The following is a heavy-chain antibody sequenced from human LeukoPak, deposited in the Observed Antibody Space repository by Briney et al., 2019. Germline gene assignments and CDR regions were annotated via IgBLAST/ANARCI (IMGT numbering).Heavy chain of an antibody. CDR3: ARGTNRWELPPYYYYYMDV. CDR2: IFPIFGTA. J-gene: IGHJ6*03. Sequence: SVKVSCKASGGTFSSYAISWVRQAPGQGLEWMGGIFPIFGTANYAQKFQGRVTITTDESTSTAYMELSSLRSEDTAVYYCARGTNRWELPPYYYYYMDVWGKGTTVTVSS. D-gene: IGHD1-26*01. V-gene: IGHV1-69*05. CDR1: GGTFSSYA.